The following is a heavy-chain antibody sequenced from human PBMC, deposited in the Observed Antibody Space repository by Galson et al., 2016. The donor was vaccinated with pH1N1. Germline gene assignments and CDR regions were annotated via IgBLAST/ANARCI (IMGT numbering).Heavy chain of an antibody. CDR1: GYSFTSQW. V-gene: IGHV5-51*03. CDR3: ARQNDFGDYRGDAFDI. CDR2: VNPGGSTI. Sequence: QSGVEVKKPGESLKISCKASGYSFTSQWIAWVRQVPGKGLEWVGVVNPGGSTIRYSPPFQGQVTISSDKSINIAYLQWISLRASDAATYYCARQNDFGDYRGDAFDIWGQGTVVVISS. D-gene: IGHD4-17*01. J-gene: IGHJ3*02.